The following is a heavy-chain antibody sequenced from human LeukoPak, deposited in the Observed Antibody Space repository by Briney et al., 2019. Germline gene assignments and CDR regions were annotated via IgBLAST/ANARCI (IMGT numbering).Heavy chain of an antibody. Sequence: PGGSLRLSCAASGFTFSDYYVSWIRQSPGKGLEWISYISGDGSTIFSAYSLKGRFTISRDNAENSLFLQINSLRVEDTAIYYCARRTGHSYFDYWGQGILVTVSS. J-gene: IGHJ4*02. CDR3: ARRTGHSYFDY. V-gene: IGHV3-11*01. CDR2: ISGDGSTI. CDR1: GFTFSDYY. D-gene: IGHD1-14*01.